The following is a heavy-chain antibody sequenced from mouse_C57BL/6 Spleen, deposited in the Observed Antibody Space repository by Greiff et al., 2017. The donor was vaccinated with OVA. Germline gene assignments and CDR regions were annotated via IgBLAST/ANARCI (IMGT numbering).Heavy chain of an antibody. CDR1: GYTFTSYW. D-gene: IGHD3-2*02. CDR2: IDPSDSET. J-gene: IGHJ3*01. Sequence: QVQLKQPGAELVRPGSSVKLSCKASGYTFTSYWMHWVKQRPIQGLEWIGNIDPSDSETHYNQEFKDKATLTVDKSSSTAYMQLSSLTSEDSAVDYCARDSSGYGAYWGQGTLVTVAA. CDR3: ARDSSGYGAY. V-gene: IGHV1-52*01.